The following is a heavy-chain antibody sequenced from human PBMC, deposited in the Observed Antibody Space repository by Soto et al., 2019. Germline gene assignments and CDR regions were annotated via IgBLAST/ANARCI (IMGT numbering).Heavy chain of an antibody. D-gene: IGHD2-2*02. J-gene: IGHJ3*02. CDR2: IYYSGST. V-gene: IGHV4-59*12. Sequence: SETLSLTCTVSGGSISSYYWSWLRQPPGKGLEWIGDIYYSGSTNYNPSLKSRVTISVDKSKNQFSLKLSSVTAADTAVYYCARMIVVVPAAINRAFDIWGQGTMVTVSS. CDR3: ARMIVVVPAAINRAFDI. CDR1: GGSISSYY.